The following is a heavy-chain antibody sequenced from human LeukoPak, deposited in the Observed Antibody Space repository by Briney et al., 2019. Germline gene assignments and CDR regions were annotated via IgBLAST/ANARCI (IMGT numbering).Heavy chain of an antibody. V-gene: IGHV3-30*18. CDR3: AKAKILGTGTAYLYY. D-gene: IGHD1-7*01. CDR1: DLTLTSFG. CDR2: ISYDGSNN. J-gene: IGHJ4*02. Sequence: GRYLRPSSAALDLTLTSFGMPWVRKAPGKGLKWLAVISYDGSNNFYADSVRGRFTISRDNSKNTLYLQLSSLRPEDTALYYCAKAKILGTGTAYLYYWGQGTLVTVSS.